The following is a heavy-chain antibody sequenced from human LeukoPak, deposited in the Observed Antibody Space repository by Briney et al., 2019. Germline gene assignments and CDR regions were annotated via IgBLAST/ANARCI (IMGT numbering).Heavy chain of an antibody. D-gene: IGHD3-10*01. CDR2: INAGNGDT. Sequence: PEASVNVSCKASGYTLTSYAMYWVRQAAGRRLEWMGWINAGNGDTKYSQNFQGRVTITRDTSANTAYMELSSLRSEDAAVYYCARDRSTGRYYGSGSYDYWGQGTLVTVPS. V-gene: IGHV1-3*01. CDR1: GYTLTSYA. CDR3: ARDRSTGRYYGSGSYDY. J-gene: IGHJ4*02.